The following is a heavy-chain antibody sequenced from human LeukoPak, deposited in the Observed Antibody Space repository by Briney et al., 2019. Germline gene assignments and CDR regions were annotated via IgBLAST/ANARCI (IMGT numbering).Heavy chain of an antibody. V-gene: IGHV4-34*01. J-gene: IGHJ4*02. D-gene: IGHD5-24*01. CDR2: INHSGST. CDR1: GGSFSGYY. CDR3: ATMTTIQAG. Sequence: SETLSLTCAVYGGSFSGYYWSWIRQPPGKGLEWIGEINHSGSTNYDPSLKSRVTISVDTSKNQFSLKLSSVTAADTAVYYCATMTTIQAGWGQGTLVTVSS.